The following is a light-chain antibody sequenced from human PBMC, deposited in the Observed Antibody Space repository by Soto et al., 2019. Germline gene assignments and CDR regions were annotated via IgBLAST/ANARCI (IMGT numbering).Light chain of an antibody. CDR2: RNN. J-gene: IGLJ2*01. Sequence: QSVLTQSPSASGTPGQRVTISCSGSSSNIGSNYVYWYQQLPGTAPKLLIYRNNQRPSGVPDRFSGSRSGTSASLAISGLRSEDAADYDCAAWDDSLSGQVVFGGGTKRTVL. CDR3: AAWDDSLSGQVV. CDR1: SSNIGSNY. V-gene: IGLV1-47*01.